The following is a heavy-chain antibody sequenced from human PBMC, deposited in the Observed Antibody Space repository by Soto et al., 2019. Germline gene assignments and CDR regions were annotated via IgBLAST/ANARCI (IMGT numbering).Heavy chain of an antibody. V-gene: IGHV4-59*08. D-gene: IGHD5-18*01. CDR1: GGSISSYY. Sequence: SETLSLTCTVSGGSISSYYWSWIRQPPGKGLEWIGYIYYSGSTNYNPSLKSRVTISVDTSKNQFSLKLSSVTAADTAVYYCARHSPVTPQGTFDYWGQGTLVTVSS. CDR3: ARHSPVTPQGTFDY. CDR2: IYYSGST. J-gene: IGHJ4*02.